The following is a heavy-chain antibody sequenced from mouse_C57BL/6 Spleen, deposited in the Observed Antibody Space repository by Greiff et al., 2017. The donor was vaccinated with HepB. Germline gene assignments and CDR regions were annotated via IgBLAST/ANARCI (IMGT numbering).Heavy chain of an antibody. V-gene: IGHV1-69*01. J-gene: IGHJ1*03. CDR3: ARSTGNWYFDV. Sequence: VQLQQSGAELVMPGASVKLSCKASGYTFTSYWMHWVKQRPGQGLEWIGEIDPSDSYTNYNQKFKGKSTLTVDKSSSTAYMQLSSLTSEDSAVYYCARSTGNWYFDVWCTGTTVTVSS. CDR2: IDPSDSYT. CDR1: GYTFTSYW. D-gene: IGHD4-1*02.